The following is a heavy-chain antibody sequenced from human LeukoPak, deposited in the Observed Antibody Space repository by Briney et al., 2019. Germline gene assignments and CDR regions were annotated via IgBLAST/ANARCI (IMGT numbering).Heavy chain of an antibody. CDR1: GSTVSSNY. CDR2: IYSGGST. J-gene: IGHJ4*02. D-gene: IGHD6-13*01. Sequence: GGSLRLSCAASGSTVSSNYMSWVRQAPGKGLEWVSVIYSGGSTNYADSVKGRFTISRDNSKNTLYLQMNSLRVEDTAVYYCAREAAADPYYFDYWGQGTLVTVSS. CDR3: AREAAADPYYFDY. V-gene: IGHV3-66*01.